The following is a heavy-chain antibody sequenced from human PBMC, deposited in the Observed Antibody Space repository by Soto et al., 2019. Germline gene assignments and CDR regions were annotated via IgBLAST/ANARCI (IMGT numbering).Heavy chain of an antibody. D-gene: IGHD2-21*01. Sequence: EVQLVESGGGLVQPGGSLRLSCAASGFTFTSYSMNWVRQAPGKGLEWVSYIRGTTHYAASVKGRFTISRDNARSSLYLQMTSLRADDTAVYYCARDDSFAFDIWGQGTMVTVSS. J-gene: IGHJ3*02. CDR2: IRGTT. CDR1: GFTFTSYS. CDR3: ARDDSFAFDI. V-gene: IGHV3-48*01.